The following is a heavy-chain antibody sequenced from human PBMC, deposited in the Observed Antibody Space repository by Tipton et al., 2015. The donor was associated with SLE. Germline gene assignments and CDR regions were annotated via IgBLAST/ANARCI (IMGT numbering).Heavy chain of an antibody. CDR1: GAPLSSGGFY. Sequence: TLSLTCTVSGAPLSSGGFYWSWIRHLPGKGLEWLGYIYNSGSTNYNPSLRSRVTISVDTSKNQFSLKLRPVTAADTAVYYCARGLFGWELPYWGQGTLVTVSS. D-gene: IGHD1-26*01. CDR2: IYNSGST. CDR3: ARGLFGWELPY. V-gene: IGHV4-61*08. J-gene: IGHJ4*02.